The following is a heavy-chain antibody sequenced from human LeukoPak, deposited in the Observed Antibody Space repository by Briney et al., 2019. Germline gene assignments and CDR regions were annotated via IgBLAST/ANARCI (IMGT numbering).Heavy chain of an antibody. J-gene: IGHJ5*02. CDR2: ISAYNGNT. Sequence: ASVKVSCKASGYTFTSYGISWVRQAPGQGLEWMGWISAYNGNTNYAQKLQGRVTMTTDTSTSTAYMELRSLRSDDTAVYYCARAPTYGSGSYAIDPWGQGTLVSVSS. CDR3: ARAPTYGSGSYAIDP. CDR1: GYTFTSYG. D-gene: IGHD3-10*01. V-gene: IGHV1-18*01.